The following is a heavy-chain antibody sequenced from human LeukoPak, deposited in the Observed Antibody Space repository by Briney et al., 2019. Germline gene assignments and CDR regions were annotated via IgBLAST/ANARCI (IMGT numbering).Heavy chain of an antibody. V-gene: IGHV3-9*01. J-gene: IGHJ5*01. CDR1: GFPFGNYA. CDR3: VRGDWLDF. D-gene: IGHD5-24*01. Sequence: GGSLRLSYVASGFPFGNYAMHWVRQTPGKGLEWVAGIPWNNDIITYADSVRGRFTVSRDNAKNSVYLQMDSLKPEDTALYHCVRGDWLDFWGQGTLVTVSS. CDR2: IPWNNDII.